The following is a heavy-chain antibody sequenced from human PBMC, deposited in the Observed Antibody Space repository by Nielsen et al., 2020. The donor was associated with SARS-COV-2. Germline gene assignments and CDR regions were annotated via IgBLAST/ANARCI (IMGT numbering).Heavy chain of an antibody. J-gene: IGHJ4*02. CDR2: IKSKTDGGTT. V-gene: IGHV3-15*01. CDR3: TTEFVRDY. Sequence: GESLKISCAASGFTFSSYAMSWVRQAPGKGLEWVGRIKSKTDGGTTDYAAPVKGRFTISRDDSKNTLYLQMNSLKTEDTAVYYCTTEFVRDYWGQGTLVTVSS. CDR1: GFTFSSYA. D-gene: IGHD3-10*01.